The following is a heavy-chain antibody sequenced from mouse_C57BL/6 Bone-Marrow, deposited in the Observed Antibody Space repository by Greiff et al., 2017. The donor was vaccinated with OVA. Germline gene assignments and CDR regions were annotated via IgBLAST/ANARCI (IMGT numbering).Heavy chain of an antibody. CDR2: IDPENGDT. CDR3: MDGYSHYAMDY. CDR1: GFNIKDDH. J-gene: IGHJ4*01. V-gene: IGHV14-4*01. D-gene: IGHD2-3*01. Sequence: EVQLQQSGAELVRPGASVKLSCTASGFNIKDDHMHWVKQRPEQGLEWIGWIDPENGDTEYASKFQGKATITADTSSNTAYLQLSSLTSEDTAVYYCMDGYSHYAMDYWGQGTSVTVSA.